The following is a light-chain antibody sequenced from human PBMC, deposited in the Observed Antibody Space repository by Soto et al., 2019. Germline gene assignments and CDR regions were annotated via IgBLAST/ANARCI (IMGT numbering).Light chain of an antibody. CDR2: DAS. CDR1: QSISSW. Sequence: DIQMTHSPSSLSACLWDKVRIXNRASQSISSWLAWYQQKPGKAPKLLIYDASSLESGVPSRFSGSGSGTEFTLTISSLQPDDFATYYCQQYNTYSTFGQGTKVDNK. CDR3: QQYNTYST. V-gene: IGKV1-5*01. J-gene: IGKJ1*01.